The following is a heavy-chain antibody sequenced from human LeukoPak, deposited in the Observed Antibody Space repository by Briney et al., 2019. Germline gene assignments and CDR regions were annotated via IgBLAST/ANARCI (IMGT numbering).Heavy chain of an antibody. V-gene: IGHV1-2*06. CDR3: ARGPRRAFDY. J-gene: IGHJ4*02. CDR1: GYNFTEYY. Sequence: ASVKVSCKASGYNFTEYYIHWVRQAPGQGLEYMGRLNPDSGGTSYAQNFQGEVTFTRDTSITTAYLELNSLSSDDTAFYYCARGPRRAFDYWGQGTLVTVSS. CDR2: LNPDSGGT.